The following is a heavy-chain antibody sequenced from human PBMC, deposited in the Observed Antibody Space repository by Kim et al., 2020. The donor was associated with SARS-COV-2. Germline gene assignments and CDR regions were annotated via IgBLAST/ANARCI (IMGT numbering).Heavy chain of an antibody. J-gene: IGHJ6*02. D-gene: IGHD2-2*01. CDR1: GFTFSSYC. Sequence: GGSLRLSCAASGFTFSSYCMTWVRQAPGKGLEWVANIKQDGSEKYYVDSVKGRFTISRDNAKNSLYLQMNSLRAEDTAVYYCARDSPSSTSYYYGMDVWGQGTTVTVSS. V-gene: IGHV3-7*01. CDR2: IKQDGSEK. CDR3: ARDSPSSTSYYYGMDV.